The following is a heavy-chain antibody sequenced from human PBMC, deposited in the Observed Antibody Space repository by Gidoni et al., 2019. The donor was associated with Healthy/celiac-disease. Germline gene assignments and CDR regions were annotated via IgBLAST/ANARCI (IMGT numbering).Heavy chain of an antibody. D-gene: IGHD1-26*01. Sequence: QVQLQESGPGLVKPSETLSLTCTVSGGSISSYYWSWIRQPAGKGLEWIGRIYTSGSTNYNPSLKSRVTMSVDTSKNQFSLKLSSVTAADTAVYYCARVIGVGAPYYWYFDLWGRGTLVTVSS. CDR3: ARVIGVGAPYYWYFDL. CDR2: IYTSGST. V-gene: IGHV4-4*07. CDR1: GGSISSYY. J-gene: IGHJ2*01.